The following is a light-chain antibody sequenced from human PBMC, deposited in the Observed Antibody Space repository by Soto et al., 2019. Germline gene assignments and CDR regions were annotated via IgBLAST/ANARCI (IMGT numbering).Light chain of an antibody. J-gene: IGKJ1*01. CDR1: QSVTNN. CDR3: QQYGSSPWT. V-gene: IGKV3-15*01. Sequence: EIVMTQSPATLSVSPGERATLSCRASQSVTNNLAWYQHKPGQAPRLLIYGASTRATGIPARFSGSGSGTDFTLTISSLEPEDFALYYCQQYGSSPWTFGQGTKVDI. CDR2: GAS.